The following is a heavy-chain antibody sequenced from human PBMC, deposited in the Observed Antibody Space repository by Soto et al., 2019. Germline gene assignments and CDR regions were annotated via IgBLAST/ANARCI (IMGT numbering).Heavy chain of an antibody. V-gene: IGHV4-30-4*01. CDR2: IYKSATT. CDR3: ARYRFTATWSKFDY. D-gene: IGHD3-16*02. CDR1: GDSISNLDYF. Sequence: SETLSLTCSVSGDSISNLDYFWAWIRQPPGQALEYIGYIYKSATTYYNPSFESRVAISADTSRSQFSLTLTSVTAADTAVYFCARYRFTATWSKFDYWGRGTLVTVSS. J-gene: IGHJ4*01.